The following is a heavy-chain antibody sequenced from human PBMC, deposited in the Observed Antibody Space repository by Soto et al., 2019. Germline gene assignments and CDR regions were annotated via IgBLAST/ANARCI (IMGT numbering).Heavy chain of an antibody. CDR3: ARDPNIVLVPAALRSYYYYYGMDV. D-gene: IGHD2-2*01. CDR2: ISYDGSNK. Sequence: PGGSLRLSCASSGFTFSSYGMHLVRQAPGKGLEWVAVISYDGSNKYYVDSVKGRFTISRDNAKNSLYLQMNSLRAEDTAVYYCARDPNIVLVPAALRSYYYYYGMDVWGQGTTVTVSS. V-gene: IGHV3-30*03. CDR1: GFTFSSYG. J-gene: IGHJ6*02.